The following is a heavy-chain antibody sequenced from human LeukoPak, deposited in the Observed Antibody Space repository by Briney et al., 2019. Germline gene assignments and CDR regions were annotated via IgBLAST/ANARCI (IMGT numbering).Heavy chain of an antibody. CDR1: GFTFSDYA. CDR3: AKSSHPENYYYYGMDV. V-gene: IGHV3-23*01. CDR2: ISASGIAT. J-gene: IGHJ6*02. Sequence: GASLRLSCAASGFTFSDYALSWVRQAPGMGPECVSAISASGIATYYAESVKGRFSISRDNSRSSLYLQMNSLRADDTAVYYCAKSSHPENYYYYGMDVRGQGTTVTVSS.